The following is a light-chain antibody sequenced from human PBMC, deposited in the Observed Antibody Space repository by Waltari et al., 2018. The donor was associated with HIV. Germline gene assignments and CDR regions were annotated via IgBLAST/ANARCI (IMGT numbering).Light chain of an antibody. V-gene: IGKV4-1*01. Sequence: DIVMTQSPDSLAVSLGERATISCKSSQTVLYNSNNKNHLAWYQQKAGQPPKLFIYWASIREIGVPERFTGSGSGTDFNLTISSLRADDVAVYYCQQFFTFPRTFGQGTKVEI. J-gene: IGKJ1*01. CDR3: QQFFTFPRT. CDR1: QTVLYNSNNKNH. CDR2: WAS.